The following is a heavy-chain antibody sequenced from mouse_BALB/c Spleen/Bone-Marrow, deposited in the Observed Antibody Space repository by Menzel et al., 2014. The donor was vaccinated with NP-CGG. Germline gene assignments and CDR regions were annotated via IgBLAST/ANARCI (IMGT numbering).Heavy chain of an antibody. CDR3: ASLTGTLDY. CDR2: IDPASGNI. CDR1: GFSIKDTY. Sequence: VQLKESGADLVKPGASVKLSCTASGFSIKDTYMHWVKQRPEQGLDWIGRIDPASGNIQYDPKFQGRAAITADTSSNTAYLQLSSLTSEDTAVYYCASLTGTLDYWGQGTPLTVSS. V-gene: IGHV14-3*02. J-gene: IGHJ2*01. D-gene: IGHD4-1*01.